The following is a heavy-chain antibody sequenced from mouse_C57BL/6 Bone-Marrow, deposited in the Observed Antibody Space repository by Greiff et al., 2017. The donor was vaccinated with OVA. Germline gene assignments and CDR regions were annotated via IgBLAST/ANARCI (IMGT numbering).Heavy chain of an antibody. CDR3: ARGVQLRDHYAMDY. J-gene: IGHJ4*01. Sequence: EVKLVESGGGLVQPGGSLKLSCAASGFTFSDYGMAWVRQAPRKGPEWVAFISNLAYSIYYADTVTGRFTISRENAKNTLYLEMSSLRSEDTAMDYCARGVQLRDHYAMDYWGQGTSVTVSS. V-gene: IGHV5-15*04. CDR1: GFTFSDYG. CDR2: ISNLAYSI. D-gene: IGHD3-2*02.